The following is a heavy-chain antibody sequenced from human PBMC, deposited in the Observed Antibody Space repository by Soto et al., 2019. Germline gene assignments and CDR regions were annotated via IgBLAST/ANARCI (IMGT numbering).Heavy chain of an antibody. CDR2: IIPILGIA. V-gene: IGHV1-69*02. CDR3: ATSDGDYVAGYYYGMDV. J-gene: IGHJ6*02. CDR1: GGTFSSYT. Sequence: QVQLVQSGAEVKKPGSSVKVSCKASGGTFSSYTISWVRQAPGQGLEWMGRIIPILGIANYAQKFQGRVTITADKSTRTAYMELSSLRSEDTAVYYCATSDGDYVAGYYYGMDVWGQGTTVTVSS. D-gene: IGHD4-17*01.